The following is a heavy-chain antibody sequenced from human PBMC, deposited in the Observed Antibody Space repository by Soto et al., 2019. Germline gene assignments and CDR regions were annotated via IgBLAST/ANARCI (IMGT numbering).Heavy chain of an antibody. D-gene: IGHD6-13*01. J-gene: IGHJ4*02. Sequence: QVQLVQSGAEVKKPGSSVKVSCKASGGTFSSYAISWVRQAPGQGLEWMGGIIPIFGTANYAQKFQGRVTITADESTSTAYMELGSLRSEDTAVYYCARDKVAVAGTGEVFDYWGQGTLVTVSS. CDR3: ARDKVAVAGTGEVFDY. CDR1: GGTFSSYA. V-gene: IGHV1-69*01. CDR2: IIPIFGTA.